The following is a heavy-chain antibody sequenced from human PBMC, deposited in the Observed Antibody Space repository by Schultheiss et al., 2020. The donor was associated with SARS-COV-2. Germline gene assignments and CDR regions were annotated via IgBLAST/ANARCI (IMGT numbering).Heavy chain of an antibody. D-gene: IGHD3-22*01. J-gene: IGHJ3*02. V-gene: IGHV4-39*01. CDR3: ARLPYYYDSSGYYLAAAFDI. CDR1: GGSISSSSYY. Sequence: ESLKISCTVSGGSISSSSYYWGWIRQPPGKGLEWIGSIYYSGSTYYNPSLKSRVTISVDTSKNQFSLKLSSVTAADTAVYYCARLPYYYDSSGYYLAAAFDIWGQGTMVTVSS. CDR2: IYYSGST.